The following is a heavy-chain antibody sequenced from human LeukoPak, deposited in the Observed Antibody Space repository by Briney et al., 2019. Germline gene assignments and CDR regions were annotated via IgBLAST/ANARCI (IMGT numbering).Heavy chain of an antibody. CDR1: GYTFTSYY. J-gene: IGHJ5*02. CDR3: ARESIAAGNLNWFDP. D-gene: IGHD6-25*01. Sequence: GASVKVSCKASGYTFTSYYMHWVRQAPGQGLEWMGIINPSGGSTSYAQKFQGRVTMTRDTSTSTVYMELSSLRSEDTAVCYCARESIAAGNLNWFDPWGQGTLVTVSS. CDR2: INPSGGST. V-gene: IGHV1-46*01.